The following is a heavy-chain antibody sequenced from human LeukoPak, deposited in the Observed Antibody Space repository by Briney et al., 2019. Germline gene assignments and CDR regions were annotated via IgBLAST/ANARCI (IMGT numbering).Heavy chain of an antibody. CDR1: GGSISSYY. V-gene: IGHV4-59*01. D-gene: IGHD3-10*01. J-gene: IGHJ5*02. CDR3: ARDVDYGSGSYYKDSNWFDP. CDR2: IYYSGST. Sequence: SSETLSLTCTVSGGSISSYYWSWIRQPPGKGLEWIGYIYYSGSTNYNPSLKSRGTISVDTSKNQFSLELSSVTAADTAVYYCARDVDYGSGSYYKDSNWFDPWGQGTLVTVSS.